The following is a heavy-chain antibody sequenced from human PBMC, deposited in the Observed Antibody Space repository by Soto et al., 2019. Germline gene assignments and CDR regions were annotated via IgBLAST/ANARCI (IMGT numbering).Heavy chain of an antibody. Sequence: EVQLVESGGGLIQPGGSLRLSCAASGFTVSSNYMSWVRQAPGKGLEWVSVIYSGGSTYYADSVKGRFTISRDNSKNTLYLPMNSLRAEDTAVYYCARDRQDYYGSGSYYHDYWGQGTLVTVSS. J-gene: IGHJ4*02. CDR1: GFTVSSNY. CDR3: ARDRQDYYGSGSYYHDY. D-gene: IGHD3-10*01. V-gene: IGHV3-53*01. CDR2: IYSGGST.